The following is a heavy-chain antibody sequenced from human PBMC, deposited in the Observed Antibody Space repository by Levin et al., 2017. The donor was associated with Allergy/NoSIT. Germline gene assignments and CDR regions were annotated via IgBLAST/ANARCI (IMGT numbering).Heavy chain of an antibody. CDR2: ISYDGSNQ. J-gene: IGHJ6*02. CDR3: ARDEFIVVESGTSFYGMDV. D-gene: IGHD2-21*01. V-gene: IGHV3-30*03. Sequence: KGLQWVAFISYDGSNQYYADFVKGRFAISRDNSKNTVWLQMNSLRAEDTSVYYCARDEFIVVESGTSFYGMDVWGQGTTVAVSS.